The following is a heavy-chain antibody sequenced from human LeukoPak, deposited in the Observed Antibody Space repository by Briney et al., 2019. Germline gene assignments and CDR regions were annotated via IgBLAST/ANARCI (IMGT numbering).Heavy chain of an antibody. CDR3: ARGGSYPGGMFTY. D-gene: IGHD3-16*01. CDR2: IYYSGST. J-gene: IGHJ4*02. Sequence: SETLSLTCTVSGGSISSSSYYWGWIRQPPGKGLEWIGSIYYSGSTYYNPSLKSRVTISVDTSKNQFSLKLSSVTAADTAVYYCARGGSYPGGMFTYWGRGTLVTVSS. CDR1: GGSISSSSYY. V-gene: IGHV4-39*07.